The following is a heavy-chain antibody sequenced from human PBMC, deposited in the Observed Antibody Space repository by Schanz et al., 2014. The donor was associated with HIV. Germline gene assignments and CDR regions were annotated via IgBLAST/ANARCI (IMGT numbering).Heavy chain of an antibody. CDR1: GFTFSRYW. J-gene: IGHJ3*02. D-gene: IGHD3-16*01. Sequence: EVQLVESGGGLVQPGGSLRLSCAASGFTFSRYWMTWVRQAPGKGLQWVSSITDSGDKTDYTDSVKGRFTISRDNSRNTLLLQMDSLRVDDTAVYYCAQMGAFAAFDIWGHGTVVTVSS. CDR2: ITDSGDKT. V-gene: IGHV3-23*04. CDR3: AQMGAFAAFDI.